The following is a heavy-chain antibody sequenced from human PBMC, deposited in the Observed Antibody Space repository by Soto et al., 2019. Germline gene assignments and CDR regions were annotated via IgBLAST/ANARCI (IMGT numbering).Heavy chain of an antibody. CDR3: ARGVSSGDYSTSAYNWFDP. CDR1: GGSISSYY. D-gene: IGHD3-22*01. J-gene: IGHJ5*02. Sequence: SETLSLTCTVSGGSISSYYWSWIRQPPGKGLEWIGYIYYSGSTNYNPSLKSRVTISVDTSKNQFSLKLSSVTAADTAVYYCARGVSSGDYSTSAYNWFDPWGQGTLVTVSS. CDR2: IYYSGST. V-gene: IGHV4-59*01.